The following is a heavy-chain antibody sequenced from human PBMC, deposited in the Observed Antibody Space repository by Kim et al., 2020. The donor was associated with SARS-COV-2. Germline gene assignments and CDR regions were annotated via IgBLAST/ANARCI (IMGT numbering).Heavy chain of an antibody. V-gene: IGHV3-21*01. D-gene: IGHD6-6*01. J-gene: IGHJ6*02. CDR3: AREYSSLLNSNYYGMDV. Sequence: GGSLRLSCAASGFTFSSYSMNWVRQAPGKGLEWVSSISSSSSYIYYADSVKGRFTISRDNAKNSLYLQMNSLRAEDTAVYYCAREYSSLLNSNYYGMDVWDQGTTVTVSS. CDR2: ISSSSSYI. CDR1: GFTFSSYS.